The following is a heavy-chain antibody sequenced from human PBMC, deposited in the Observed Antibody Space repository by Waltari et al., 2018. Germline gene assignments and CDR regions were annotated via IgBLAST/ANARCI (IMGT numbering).Heavy chain of an antibody. CDR2: INPSAGST. CDR3: ARDTGALWMDV. CDR1: EYTFTSSY. Sequence: QVQLVQSGAEVKKPGASVKISCKTSEYTFTSSYIHWVRQAPGQGLEWMGIINPSAGSTIYAQTFQGRVTMTRDTSTSTVYMELSSLRSEDTAVYYCARDTGALWMDVWGQGTTVTVSS. J-gene: IGHJ6*02. D-gene: IGHD2-21*01. V-gene: IGHV1-46*01.